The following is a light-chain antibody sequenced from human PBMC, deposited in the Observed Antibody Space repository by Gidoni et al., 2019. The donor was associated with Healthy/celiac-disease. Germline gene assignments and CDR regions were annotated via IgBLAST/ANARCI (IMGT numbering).Light chain of an antibody. CDR2: GNS. CDR3: QSYDSSRYV. CDR1: SSNIGAGYD. V-gene: IGLV1-40*01. Sequence: QSVLTQPPSVSGAPGQRVTISCTGSSSNIGAGYDVHWYQQRPGTAPKLLIYGNSNRPSGVPDRFSGSKSGTSASLAITGLQAEDEAGYYCQSYDSSRYVFGTGTKVTVL. J-gene: IGLJ1*01.